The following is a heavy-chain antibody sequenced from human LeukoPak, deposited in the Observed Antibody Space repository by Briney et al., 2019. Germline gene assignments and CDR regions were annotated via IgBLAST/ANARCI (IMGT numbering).Heavy chain of an antibody. CDR1: GYTFTGYY. Sequence: ASVKVSCKASGYTFTGYYMHWVRQAPGQGLEWMGWINPNSGGTNYAQKFQGRVTMTRDTSISTAYMELSRLRSDDTAVYYCASHDSSGYYYAHDAFDIWGQGTTVTVSS. D-gene: IGHD3-22*01. V-gene: IGHV1-2*02. CDR3: ASHDSSGYYYAHDAFDI. CDR2: INPNSGGT. J-gene: IGHJ3*02.